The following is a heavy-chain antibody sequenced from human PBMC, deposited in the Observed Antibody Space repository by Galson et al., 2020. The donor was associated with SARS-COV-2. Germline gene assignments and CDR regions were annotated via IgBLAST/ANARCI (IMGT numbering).Heavy chain of an antibody. CDR1: GFTFSNYA. D-gene: IGHD3-10*01. CDR2: MSYDGTTK. Sequence: GESLKISCVGSGFTFSNYAMHWVRQVPGKGLEWVAVMSYDGTTKYYTDSVRGRFTISRDNSKNTLYLQMNSLSVEDAALYYCARDYVLRGVLSPSYYYYGMDDWGQGAAVTVSS. J-gene: IGHJ6*02. CDR3: ARDYVLRGVLSPSYYYYGMDD. V-gene: IGHV3-30*03.